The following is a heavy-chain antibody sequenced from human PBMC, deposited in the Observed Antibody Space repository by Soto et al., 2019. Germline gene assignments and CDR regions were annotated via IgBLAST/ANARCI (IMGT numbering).Heavy chain of an antibody. CDR3: ARARYNYFDY. CDR1: GGSFSGYY. D-gene: IGHD5-18*01. V-gene: IGHV4-59*01. J-gene: IGHJ4*02. Sequence: SETLSLTCAVYGGSFSGYYWSWIRQPPGKGLEYIGNVYYSGNTNYNPSLKSRVIVSVDTSKNQFSLRLSSVTAADTAVYYCARARYNYFDYWGQGTPVTVSS. CDR2: VYYSGNT.